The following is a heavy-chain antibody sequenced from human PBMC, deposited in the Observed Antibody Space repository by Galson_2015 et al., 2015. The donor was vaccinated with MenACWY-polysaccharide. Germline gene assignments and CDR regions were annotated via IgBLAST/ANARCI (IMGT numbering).Heavy chain of an antibody. CDR3: TTGGRLERAYYYYGMDV. V-gene: IGHV3-33*01. J-gene: IGHJ6*02. CDR2: IWSDGNNK. CDR1: GFTFINYD. Sequence: SLRLSCAASGFTFINYDIHWVRQAPGKGLEWVAVIWSDGNNKYYADSVKGRFTISRDNSKNTVNLQMNSLRAEDTAVYYCTTGGRLERAYYYYGMDVSGQGTTVTVSS. D-gene: IGHD3-16*01.